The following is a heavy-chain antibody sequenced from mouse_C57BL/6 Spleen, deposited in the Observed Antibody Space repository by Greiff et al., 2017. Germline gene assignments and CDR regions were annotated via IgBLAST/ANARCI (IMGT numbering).Heavy chain of an antibody. CDR2: IRLKSDNYAT. CDR3: TGETGALFDY. J-gene: IGHJ2*01. CDR1: GFTFSNYW. D-gene: IGHD4-1*01. Sequence: EVKVEESGGGLVQPGGSMKLSCVASGFTFSNYWMNWVRQSPEKGLEWVAQIRLKSDNYATHYAESVKGRFTISRDDSKSSVYLQMNNLRAEDTGIYYCTGETGALFDYWGQGTTLTVSS. V-gene: IGHV6-3*01.